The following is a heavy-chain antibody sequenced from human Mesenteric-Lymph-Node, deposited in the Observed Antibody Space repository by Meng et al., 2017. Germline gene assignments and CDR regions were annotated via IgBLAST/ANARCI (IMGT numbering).Heavy chain of an antibody. CDR3: AVRGGWFSFDY. CDR2: IKQDGSES. D-gene: IGHD6-19*01. Sequence: GESLKISCAASGFTFSSYWMSWVRQAPGKGLEWVANIKQDGSESYHVDSVKGRFTISRDNAKNSLYLHMNSLRAEDTALYYCAVRGGWFSFDYWGQGTLVTVSS. CDR1: GFTFSSYW. J-gene: IGHJ4*02. V-gene: IGHV3-7*03.